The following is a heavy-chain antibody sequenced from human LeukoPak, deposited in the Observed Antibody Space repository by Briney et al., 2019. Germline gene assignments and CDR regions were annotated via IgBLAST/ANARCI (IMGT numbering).Heavy chain of an antibody. J-gene: IGHJ6*03. CDR2: INHSGST. D-gene: IGHD6-19*01. CDR1: GGSFSGYY. CDR3: ARGTSSGWSAGYYYYYMDV. Sequence: KSSETLSLTCAVYGGSFSGYYWSWIRQPPGKGLEWIGEINHSGSTNYNPSLKGRVTISVDTSKNQFSLKLSSVTAADTAVYYCARGTSSGWSAGYYYYYMDVWGKGTTVTISS. V-gene: IGHV4-34*01.